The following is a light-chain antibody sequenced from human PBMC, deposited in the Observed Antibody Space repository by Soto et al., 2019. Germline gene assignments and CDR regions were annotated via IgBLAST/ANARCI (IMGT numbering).Light chain of an antibody. CDR3: QQYNSYSAT. CDR2: KAS. J-gene: IGKJ1*01. Sequence: DIQMTQSPSTLSASVGDRVTITCRASQSISSWLAWYQQKPGKAPKLLIYKASSLESGVPSRFSGSGSGTEFPLTISSLQPYDFATYYFQQYNSYSATFGQGTKVELK. V-gene: IGKV1-5*03. CDR1: QSISSW.